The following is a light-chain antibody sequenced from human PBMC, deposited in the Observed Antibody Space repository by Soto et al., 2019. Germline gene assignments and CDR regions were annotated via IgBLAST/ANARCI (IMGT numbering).Light chain of an antibody. V-gene: IGKV3-20*01. J-gene: IGKJ1*01. CDR3: QQYGSSPWT. CDR2: GAS. Sequence: EIVLTQSPGTLSLSPGERATLSCRASQSVSSSYLAWYQQKPGQAPRLLLYGASSRATGIPDRFSGSGSGTDFTLTISSLEPEDFAVYYCQQYGSSPWTFGQGTKV. CDR1: QSVSSSY.